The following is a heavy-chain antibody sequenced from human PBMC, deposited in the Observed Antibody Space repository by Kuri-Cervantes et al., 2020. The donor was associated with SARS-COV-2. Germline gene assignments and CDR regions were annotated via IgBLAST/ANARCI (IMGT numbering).Heavy chain of an antibody. CDR1: GFTFDDYA. Sequence: GGSLRLSCAASGFTFDDYAMHWVRQAPGKGLEWVSLISWDGGSTYYADSVKGRFTISRDNSKNSLYLQMNSLRAEDTAVYYCARDPSTHTSIAAPTDYWGQGTLVTVSS. CDR3: ARDPSTHTSIAAPTDY. V-gene: IGHV3-43D*03. CDR2: ISWDGGST. J-gene: IGHJ4*02. D-gene: IGHD6-6*01.